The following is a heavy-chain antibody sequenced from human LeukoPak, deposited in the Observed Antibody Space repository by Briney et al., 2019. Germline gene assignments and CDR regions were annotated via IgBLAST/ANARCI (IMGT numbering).Heavy chain of an antibody. D-gene: IGHD6-19*01. V-gene: IGHV4-38-2*02. CDR2: FYHSGIT. CDR3: AKGTSSGWYYFDY. Sequence: SETLSLTCTVSGYSISSGYFWGWIRQPPGKGLEWIGSFYHSGITYYNPSLKSRVTISVDTSKNQFSLKLDSVTAADTAVYYCAKGTSSGWYYFDYWGQGTLVTVSS. CDR1: GYSISSGYF. J-gene: IGHJ4*02.